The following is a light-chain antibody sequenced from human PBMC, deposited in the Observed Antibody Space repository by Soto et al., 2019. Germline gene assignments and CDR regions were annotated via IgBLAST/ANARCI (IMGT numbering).Light chain of an antibody. V-gene: IGKV1-8*01. Sequence: AIRMTQSPSSLSASTGDRVTITCRASQGISSYLAWYQQKPGKAPKLLIYAASTLQSGVPSRFSGSGSGTDSTLNISCLESEDYATDYCHQYDSYPRTFGQGTKVEIK. CDR2: AAS. CDR1: QGISSY. CDR3: HQYDSYPRT. J-gene: IGKJ1*01.